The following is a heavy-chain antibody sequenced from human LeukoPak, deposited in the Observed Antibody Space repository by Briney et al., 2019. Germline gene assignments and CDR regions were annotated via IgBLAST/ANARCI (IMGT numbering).Heavy chain of an antibody. CDR1: GGSISSSSYY. J-gene: IGHJ3*02. Sequence: SETLSLTCTVSGGSISSSSYYWGWIRQPPGKGLEWIGSIYYSGSTYYNPSLKSRVTISVYTSKNQFSLKLSSVTAADTAVYYCARRQQLVRDAFDIWGQGTMVTVSS. CDR2: IYYSGST. CDR3: ARRQQLVRDAFDI. V-gene: IGHV4-39*01. D-gene: IGHD6-13*01.